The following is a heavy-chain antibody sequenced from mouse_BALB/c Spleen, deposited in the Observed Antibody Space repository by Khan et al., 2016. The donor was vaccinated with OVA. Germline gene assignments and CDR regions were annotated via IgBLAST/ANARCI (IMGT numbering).Heavy chain of an antibody. CDR2: IWSDGSK. D-gene: IGHD2-12*01. Sequence: QVQLKESGPGLVAPSQSLSITCTISGFSLTNYGVHWVRQTPGKGLEWLVVIWSDGSKTYNSALKYRLTISKDNSKSQVFLTMNSLHSEDTAVYFCARQPYYRYNLMDYWGQGTSVTVSS. V-gene: IGHV2-6-1*01. CDR1: GFSLTNYG. J-gene: IGHJ4*01. CDR3: ARQPYYRYNLMDY.